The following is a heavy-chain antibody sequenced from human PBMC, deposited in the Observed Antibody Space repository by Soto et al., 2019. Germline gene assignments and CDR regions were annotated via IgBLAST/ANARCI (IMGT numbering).Heavy chain of an antibody. Sequence: QVQLVQSGAEVKKPGSSVKVSCKASGGTFSSYAISWVRQAPGQGLEWMGGIISVFGKAYYAQKFQGRVTITADKSTNTVYMEMSSLRSEDTAVYYCARLYCSRTSCYNYYYGMDVWGQGTTVTVSS. V-gene: IGHV1-69*06. D-gene: IGHD2-2*02. CDR1: GGTFSSYA. J-gene: IGHJ6*02. CDR3: ARLYCSRTSCYNYYYGMDV. CDR2: IISVFGKA.